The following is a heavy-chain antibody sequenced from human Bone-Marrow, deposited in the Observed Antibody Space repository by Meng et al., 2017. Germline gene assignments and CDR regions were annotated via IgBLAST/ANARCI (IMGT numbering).Heavy chain of an antibody. Sequence: ATGKGLEWVSSIRSDSTSMYYADSVKGRFTISRDNAKNSLYLQMNTLRGEDTALYYCARGGWDNVVLVAAAVDYWGQGTLVTVSS. J-gene: IGHJ4*02. V-gene: IGHV3-21*01. CDR3: ARGGWDNVVLVAAAVDY. CDR2: IRSDSTSM. D-gene: IGHD2-15*01.